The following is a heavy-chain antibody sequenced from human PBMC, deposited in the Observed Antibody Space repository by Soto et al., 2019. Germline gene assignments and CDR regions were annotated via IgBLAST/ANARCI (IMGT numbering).Heavy chain of an antibody. CDR3: AAGAPSFDY. V-gene: IGHV1-18*01. J-gene: IGHJ4*02. CDR1: GYTFTSYG. Sequence: QAQLVQSGPEVKKPGASVKVSCKTSGYTFTSYGISWVRQAPGQGLEWMGWITTDKGKTTYAQKFQGRVAMTTDTAPSTAYMELRSVRSDDTAVYYCAAGAPSFDYWGQGTLVTVSS. CDR2: ITTDKGKT. D-gene: IGHD4-17*01.